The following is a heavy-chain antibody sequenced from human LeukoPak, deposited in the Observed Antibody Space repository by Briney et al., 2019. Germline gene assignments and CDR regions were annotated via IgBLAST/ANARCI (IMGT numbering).Heavy chain of an antibody. D-gene: IGHD6-13*01. CDR1: GYTFTSYG. Sequence: ASVKVSCKASGYTFTSYGITWVRQAPGQGLEWMGWISTYNGNTNYAQKLQGRVTMTTDTSASTTYMELRSLRSDDTAVYYCARDLDSSNWYGGVSAFAIWGQGTMVTVSS. CDR3: ARDLDSSNWYGGVSAFAI. V-gene: IGHV1-18*01. J-gene: IGHJ3*02. CDR2: ISTYNGNT.